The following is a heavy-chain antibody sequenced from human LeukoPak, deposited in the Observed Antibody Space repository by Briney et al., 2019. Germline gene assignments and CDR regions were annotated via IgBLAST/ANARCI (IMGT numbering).Heavy chain of an antibody. CDR2: IYNTIDV. CDR1: GGSIIGSY. J-gene: IGHJ4*02. V-gene: IGHV4-59*01. D-gene: IGHD3-9*01. CDR3: ARSRNYDTTGYNPTYYFDS. Sequence: PSETLSLTCAVSGGSIIGSYWTWIRQSPRGSQQYIGYIYNTIDVNYSPSLPRRVTISIDMSRSQFSLRLNSVTAADTAIYYCARSRNYDTTGYNPTYYFDSWGQGALVTVSS.